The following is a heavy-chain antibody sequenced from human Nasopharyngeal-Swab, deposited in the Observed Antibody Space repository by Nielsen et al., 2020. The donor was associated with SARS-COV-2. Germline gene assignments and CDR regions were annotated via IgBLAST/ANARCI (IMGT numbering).Heavy chain of an antibody. V-gene: IGHV4-34*01. CDR3: ARGVLGYCSSTSCYAGPSYYYYYMDV. J-gene: IGHJ6*03. D-gene: IGHD2-2*01. CDR2: INHSGST. Sequence: PAPEHGLEWVGAINHSGSTNYNPSLKSRVTISVDTSKNQFSLKLSSVTAADTAVYYCARGVLGYCSSTSCYAGPSYYYYYMDVWGKGTTVTVSS.